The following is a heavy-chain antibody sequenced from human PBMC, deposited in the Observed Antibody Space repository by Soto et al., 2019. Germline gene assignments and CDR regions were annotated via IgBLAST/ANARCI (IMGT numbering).Heavy chain of an antibody. CDR3: ARLGVAVAEGDY. D-gene: IGHD6-19*01. V-gene: IGHV4-39*01. CDR1: GGSISSSGYY. CDR2: IYYSGST. J-gene: IGHJ4*02. Sequence: QLQLQESGPGLVKPSETLSLTCTVSGGSISSSGYYWGWIRQPPGKGLEWIGSIYYSGSTYYNPSLKSRVTISVDTSTNQFSLKLSSVTAADTAVYYCARLGVAVAEGDYWCQGTLLTVSS.